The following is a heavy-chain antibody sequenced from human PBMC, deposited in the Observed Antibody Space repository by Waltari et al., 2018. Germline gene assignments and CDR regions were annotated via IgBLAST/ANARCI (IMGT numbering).Heavy chain of an antibody. CDR2: IYQDGTVT. D-gene: IGHD3-16*01. CDR1: GFTFSRFW. Sequence: EVQLVESGGGLVQPGGSLRLSCAASGFTFSRFWMSWVRQAPGKGLEGVANIYQDGTVTNYVDSVKGRFTTSRDNARNSLYLQMNSLRVDDMAVYYCVRDDDGGMGAVWGQGTTVTVSS. V-gene: IGHV3-7*01. J-gene: IGHJ6*02. CDR3: VRDDDGGMGAV.